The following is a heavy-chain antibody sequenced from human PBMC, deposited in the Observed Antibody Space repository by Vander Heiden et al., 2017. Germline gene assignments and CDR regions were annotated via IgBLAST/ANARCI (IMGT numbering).Heavy chain of an antibody. V-gene: IGHV3-33*01. CDR1: GFTFSRYG. Sequence: VQLVESGGGAVQPGRTLRLSCSVSGFTFSRYGMHWVRQAPGKGLEWVATVWYDGTNKYYGDSVKGRFTISRDNSNNTVYLQMNSLRVEDTAVYYCARDYGSSWPNWFDPWGQGTQVSVSS. CDR3: ARDYGSSWPNWFDP. J-gene: IGHJ5*02. D-gene: IGHD6-13*01. CDR2: VWYDGTNK.